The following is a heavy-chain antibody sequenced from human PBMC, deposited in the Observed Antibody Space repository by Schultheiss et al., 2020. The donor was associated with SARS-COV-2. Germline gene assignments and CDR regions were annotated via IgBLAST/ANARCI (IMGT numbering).Heavy chain of an antibody. D-gene: IGHD5-24*01. J-gene: IGHJ4*02. Sequence: SETLSLTCTVSGGSISSGSYYWSWIRQPAGKGLEWIGRIYTSGSTNYNPSLKSRVTISVDTSKNQFSLKLSSVTAADTAVYYCAREAVATTKGDFDYWGQGTLVTVSS. V-gene: IGHV4-61*02. CDR3: AREAVATTKGDFDY. CDR2: IYTSGST. CDR1: GGSISSGSYY.